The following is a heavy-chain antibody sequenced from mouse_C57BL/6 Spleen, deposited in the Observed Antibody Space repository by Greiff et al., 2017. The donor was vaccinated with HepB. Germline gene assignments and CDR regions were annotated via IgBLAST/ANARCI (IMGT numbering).Heavy chain of an antibody. V-gene: IGHV5-4*01. D-gene: IGHD1-1*01. CDR1: GFTFSSYA. CDR3: ARDEGTTVALDY. J-gene: IGHJ2*01. CDR2: ISDGGSYT. Sequence: EVNVVESGGGLVKPGGSLKLSCAASGFTFSSYAMSWVRQTPEKRLEWVATISDGGSYTYYPDNVKGRFTISRDNAKNNLYLQMSHLKSEDTAMYYCARDEGTTVALDYWGQGTTLTVSS.